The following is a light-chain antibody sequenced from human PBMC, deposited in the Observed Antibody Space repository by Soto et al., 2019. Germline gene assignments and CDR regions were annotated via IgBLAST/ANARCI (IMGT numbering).Light chain of an antibody. Sequence: EMVLSQFPGDLCLSTWERSTLSGRASQSVSSRFLAWYQQRPGQAPRLLFYGASSRATGIPDRFSGSGSGTDFTLTISRLEPEDCALCYCQQYGDPRTLGHGTKVDIK. V-gene: IGKV3-20*01. CDR1: QSVSSRF. J-gene: IGKJ1*01. CDR3: QQYGDPRT. CDR2: GAS.